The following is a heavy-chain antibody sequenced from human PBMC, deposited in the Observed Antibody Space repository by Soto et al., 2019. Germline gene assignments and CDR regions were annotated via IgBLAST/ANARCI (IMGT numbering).Heavy chain of an antibody. J-gene: IGHJ5*02. CDR2: ISYDGSNK. CDR1: GFTFSSYA. V-gene: IGHV3-30-3*01. Sequence: QVQLVESGGGVVQPGRSLRLSCAASGFTFSSYAMHWVRQAPGKGLEWVAVISYDGSNKYYADSVKGRFTISRDNSKNTLYLQMNSLRAEDTAVYYCARDRVGVQLWGGWFDPWGQGTLVTVSS. D-gene: IGHD5-18*01. CDR3: ARDRVGVQLWGGWFDP.